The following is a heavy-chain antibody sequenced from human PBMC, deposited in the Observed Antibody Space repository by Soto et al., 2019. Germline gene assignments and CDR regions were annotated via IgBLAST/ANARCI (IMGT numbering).Heavy chain of an antibody. J-gene: IGHJ5*02. CDR1: GGSIRSGDYY. V-gene: IGHV4-30-4*01. D-gene: IGHD2-8*01. CDR2: IYYSGST. Sequence: PSETLSLTCTVSGGSIRSGDYYWSWIRQPPGKGLEWIGYIYYSGSTYYNPSLKSRVTISVDTSKNQFSLKLSSVTAADTAVYYCARGLEYAIIPWFDPWGQGTLVTVSS. CDR3: ARGLEYAIIPWFDP.